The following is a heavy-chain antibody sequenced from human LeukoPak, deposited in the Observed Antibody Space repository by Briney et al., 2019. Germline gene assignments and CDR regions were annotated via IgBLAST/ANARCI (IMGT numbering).Heavy chain of an antibody. D-gene: IGHD6-19*01. J-gene: IGHJ4*02. V-gene: IGHV4-59*01. CDR1: GGSISDCY. Sequence: SETLSLTCTVSGGSISDCYWSWIRQSPGKGLEWIGYIYNSRSSSYNPSLRSRVTISLDTSKNQFSLKLSSVTAADTAVYFCARGTSSAWYGFDYWGQGTLVTVSS. CDR2: IYNSRSS. CDR3: ARGTSSAWYGFDY.